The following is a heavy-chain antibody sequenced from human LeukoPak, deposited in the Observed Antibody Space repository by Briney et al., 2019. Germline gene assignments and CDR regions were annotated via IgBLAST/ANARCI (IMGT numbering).Heavy chain of an antibody. Sequence: GGSLRPSCAASGFTFSSYGMHWVRQAPGKGLEWVAFIRYDGSNKYYADSVKGRFTISRDNSKNTLYLQMNSLRAEDTAVYYCAKDYGSWPYYYYYMDVWGKGTTVTVSS. J-gene: IGHJ6*03. D-gene: IGHD6-13*01. CDR3: AKDYGSWPYYYYYMDV. CDR2: IRYDGSNK. CDR1: GFTFSSYG. V-gene: IGHV3-30*02.